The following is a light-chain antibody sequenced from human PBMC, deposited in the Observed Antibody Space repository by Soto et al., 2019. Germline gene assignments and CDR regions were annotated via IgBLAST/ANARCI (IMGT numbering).Light chain of an antibody. V-gene: IGKV1-39*01. CDR2: AAS. J-gene: IGKJ2*01. CDR1: QSISSY. CDR3: QQSYSTPYT. Sequence: DIQMTQSPSSLSASVGDRVTITCRASQSISSYLNWYQQKPGKAPNLLMYAASSLHSGVPSRFSGGGSGTDFTLSISSLQPEDFATYYCQQSYSTPYTFGQGTKLEIK.